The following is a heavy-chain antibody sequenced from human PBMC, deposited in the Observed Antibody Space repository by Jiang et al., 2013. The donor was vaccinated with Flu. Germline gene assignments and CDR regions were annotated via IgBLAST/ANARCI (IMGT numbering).Heavy chain of an antibody. V-gene: IGHV1-2*04. CDR3: AVREGIGAGDYYYGMDV. Sequence: GYTFTGYYMHWVRQAPGQGLEWMGWINPNSGGTNYAQKFQGWVTMTRDTSISTAYMELSRLRSDDTAVYYCAVREGIGAGDYYYGMDVWGQGTTVTVSS. D-gene: IGHD5-24*01. J-gene: IGHJ6*02. CDR1: GYTFTGYY. CDR2: INPNSGGT.